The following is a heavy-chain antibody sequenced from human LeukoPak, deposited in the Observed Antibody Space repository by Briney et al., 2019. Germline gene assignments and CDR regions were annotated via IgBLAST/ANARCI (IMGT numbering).Heavy chain of an antibody. V-gene: IGHV1-24*01. CDR3: ATETPGIAAAGYYYYYMDV. Sequence: ASVKVSCKVSGYTLTELSMHWVRQAPGKGLEWMGGFDPEDGETIYAQKFQGRVTMTEDTSTDTAYMELSSLRSEDTAVYYCATETPGIAAAGYYYYYMDVWGKGTMVTVSS. CDR2: FDPEDGET. J-gene: IGHJ6*03. CDR1: GYTLTELS. D-gene: IGHD6-13*01.